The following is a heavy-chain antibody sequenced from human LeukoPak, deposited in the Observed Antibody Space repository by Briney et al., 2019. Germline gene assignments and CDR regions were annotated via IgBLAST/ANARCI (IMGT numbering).Heavy chain of an antibody. CDR2: ISSSSSYI. Sequence: GGSLRLSCVASGFIFSTYHLSWVRQAPGKGLEWVSSISSSSSYIFYADSVKGRFTISRDNAKSSVSLQMNSLRAEDTAVYYCLIVATASSGYYYYGKDVWGQGTTVTVSS. CDR3: LIVATASSGYYYYGKDV. J-gene: IGHJ6*02. V-gene: IGHV3-21*01. CDR1: GFIFSTYH. D-gene: IGHD5-12*01.